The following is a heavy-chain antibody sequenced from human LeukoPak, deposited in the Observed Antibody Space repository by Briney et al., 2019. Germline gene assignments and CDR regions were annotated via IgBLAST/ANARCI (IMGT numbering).Heavy chain of an antibody. CDR2: GYYSGST. CDR3: ARSLNYYHFYFDY. Sequence: SETLSLTCTVSGGAISSQDWSWIRQPPGKGLEWIGYGYYSGSTTYNPSLTSRGTISVDTSKNQFSLKLSSVTAADTAVYYCARSLNYYHFYFDYWGQGALVTVSS. D-gene: IGHD3-22*01. J-gene: IGHJ4*02. CDR1: GGAISSQD. V-gene: IGHV4-59*11.